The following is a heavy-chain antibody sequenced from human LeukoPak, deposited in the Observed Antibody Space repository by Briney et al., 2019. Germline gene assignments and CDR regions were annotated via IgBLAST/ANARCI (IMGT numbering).Heavy chain of an antibody. CDR2: MNPNSGNT. CDR1: GYTFTSYD. D-gene: IGHD2-15*01. Sequence: ASVKVSCKASGYTFTSYDINWVRQATGQGLEWMGWMNPNSGNTGYAQKFQGRVTMTRNTSISTAYMELSSLRSEDTAVYYCARDYCSGGSCFYYFDYWGQGTLVTVSS. V-gene: IGHV1-8*01. CDR3: ARDYCSGGSCFYYFDY. J-gene: IGHJ4*02.